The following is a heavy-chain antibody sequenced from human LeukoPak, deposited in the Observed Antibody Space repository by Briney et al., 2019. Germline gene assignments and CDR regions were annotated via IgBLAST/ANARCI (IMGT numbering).Heavy chain of an antibody. CDR1: GFTFSRYW. D-gene: IGHD6-13*01. V-gene: IGHV3-7*03. Sequence: GGSLRLSCAASGFTFSRYWMSWVRQAPGKGLVWVANIKQDGSEKYYVDSVKGRFTISRDNAKNSLYLQMNSLRAEDTAVYYCARDPGRWSDAFDIWGQGTMVTVSS. CDR2: IKQDGSEK. J-gene: IGHJ3*02. CDR3: ARDPGRWSDAFDI.